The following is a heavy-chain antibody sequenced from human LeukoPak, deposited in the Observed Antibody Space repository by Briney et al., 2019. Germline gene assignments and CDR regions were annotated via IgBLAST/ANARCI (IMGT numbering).Heavy chain of an antibody. CDR1: GGSISGYY. CDR2: INHSGST. CDR3: AGGTDY. Sequence: SETLSLTCTVSGGSISGYYWSWVRQPPGKGLEWIGEINHSGSTNYSPSLKSRVTISVDTSKNQFSLKLSSVTAADTAVYYCAGGTDYWGQGTLVTVSS. J-gene: IGHJ4*02. V-gene: IGHV4-34*01.